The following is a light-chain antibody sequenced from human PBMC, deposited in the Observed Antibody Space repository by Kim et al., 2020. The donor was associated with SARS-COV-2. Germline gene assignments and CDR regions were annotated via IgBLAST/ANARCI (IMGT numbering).Light chain of an antibody. J-gene: IGKJ1*01. Sequence: IQMTQSPSSLSASVGDRVTITCRASQSISSYLNWYQQKPGKAPKLLIYAASSLQSGVPSRFSGSGSGTDFTLTISSLQPEDFATYYCQQSYSTPGPFGQGTKVDIK. V-gene: IGKV1-39*01. CDR3: QQSYSTPGP. CDR1: QSISSY. CDR2: AAS.